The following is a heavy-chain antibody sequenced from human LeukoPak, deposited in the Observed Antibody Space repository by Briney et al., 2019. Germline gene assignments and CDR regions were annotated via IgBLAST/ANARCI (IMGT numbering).Heavy chain of an antibody. Sequence: SETLSLTCTVSGGSISSYYWSWIRQPAGKGLEWIGRIYTSGSTNCNPSLKSRVTMSVDTSKNQFSLKLSSVTAADTAVYYCARDGRGYYGSGSYYKAYYMDVWGKGTTVTISS. J-gene: IGHJ6*03. V-gene: IGHV4-4*07. D-gene: IGHD3-10*01. CDR3: ARDGRGYYGSGSYYKAYYMDV. CDR2: IYTSGST. CDR1: GGSISSYY.